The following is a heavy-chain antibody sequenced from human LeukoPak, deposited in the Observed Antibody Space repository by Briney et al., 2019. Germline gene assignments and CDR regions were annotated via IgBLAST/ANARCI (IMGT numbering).Heavy chain of an antibody. D-gene: IGHD2-2*01. CDR1: GFTFSSYG. V-gene: IGHV3-30*02. J-gene: IGHJ4*02. CDR2: IWYDGSNK. CDR3: AKDQRVYCSSTSCSYYFDY. Sequence: GGSLRLSCAASGFTFSSYGMHWVRQAPGKGLEWVAVIWYDGSNKYYADSVKGRFTISRDNSKNTLYLQMNSLRAEDTAVYYCAKDQRVYCSSTSCSYYFDYWGQGTLVTVSS.